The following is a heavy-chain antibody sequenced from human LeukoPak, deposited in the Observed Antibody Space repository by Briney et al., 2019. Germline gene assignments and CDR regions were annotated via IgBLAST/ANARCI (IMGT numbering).Heavy chain of an antibody. J-gene: IGHJ4*02. CDR3: AREGLGDFFFDY. CDR2: IYYSGST. V-gene: IGHV4-31*03. CDR1: GGSISSGGYY. Sequence: SETLSLTCTVSGGSISSGGYYWSWIRQHPGKGLEWIGYIYYSGSTYYSPSLKSRVTISVDRSKNQFSLKLSSVTAADTAVYYCAREGLGDFFFDYWGQGTLVTVSS. D-gene: IGHD3-10*01.